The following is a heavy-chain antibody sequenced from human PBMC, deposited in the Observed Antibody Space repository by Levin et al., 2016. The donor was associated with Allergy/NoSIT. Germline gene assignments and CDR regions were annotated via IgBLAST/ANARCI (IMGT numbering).Heavy chain of an antibody. CDR1: GGSVSSGSYY. J-gene: IGHJ4*02. V-gene: IGHV4-61*01. D-gene: IGHD1-7*01. CDR3: ARGLPGNWNSPS. CDR2: INQIGST. Sequence: GSLRLSCTVSGGSVSSGSYYWSWIRQPPGKGLEWIGEINQIGSTRYNPSLKSRVTISVDTSKNQFSLKLSSVIAADTAVYYCARGLPGNWNSPSWGQGTLVTVSS.